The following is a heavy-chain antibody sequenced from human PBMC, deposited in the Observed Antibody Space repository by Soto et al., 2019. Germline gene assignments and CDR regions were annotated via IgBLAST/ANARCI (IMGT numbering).Heavy chain of an antibody. J-gene: IGHJ5*02. CDR3: ASHYCSGGSCYSRRFSENWFDP. D-gene: IGHD2-15*01. CDR2: IYYSGST. V-gene: IGHV4-31*03. Sequence: SETLSLTCTVSGGSISSGGYYWSWIRQHPGKGLEWIGYIYYSGSTYYNPSLKSRVTISVDTSKNQFSLKLSSVTAADTAVYYCASHYCSGGSCYSRRFSENWFDPWGQGTLVTVSS. CDR1: GGSISSGGYY.